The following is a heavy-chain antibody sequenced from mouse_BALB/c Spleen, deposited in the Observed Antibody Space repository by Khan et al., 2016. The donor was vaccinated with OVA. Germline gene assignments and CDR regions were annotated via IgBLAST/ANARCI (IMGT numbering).Heavy chain of an antibody. CDR2: IWGGGTT. D-gene: IGHD2-10*02. CDR3: AKGVWSYYYAVDY. V-gene: IGHV2-6-5*01. Sequence: QVQLKESGPGLVAPSQSLSITCSVSGFSLTDYDVSWIRQSPGKGLEWLGVIWGGGTTYYNSVLESRLSISKDNSKSRVFLKMNSLQTDDTAMYYCAKGVWSYYYAVDYWGQGTSVTVSS. CDR1: GFSLTDYD. J-gene: IGHJ4*01.